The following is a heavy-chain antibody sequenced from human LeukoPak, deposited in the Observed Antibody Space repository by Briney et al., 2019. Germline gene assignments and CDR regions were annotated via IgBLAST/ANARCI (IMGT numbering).Heavy chain of an antibody. J-gene: IGHJ4*02. CDR3: ATHPPKVCTGGSCTDY. D-gene: IGHD2-15*01. Sequence: PSETLSLTCTVSGGPISSYSWSWIRQPPGKGLEWIGYIYYSGSTNYNPSLKSRVTISVDMSKNQFSLKLSSVTAADTAVYYCATHPPKVCTGGSCTDYWGQGTLVTVSS. CDR1: GGPISSYS. CDR2: IYYSGST. V-gene: IGHV4-59*01.